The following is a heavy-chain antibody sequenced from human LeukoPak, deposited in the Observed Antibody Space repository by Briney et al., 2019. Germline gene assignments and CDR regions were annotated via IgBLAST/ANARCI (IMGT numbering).Heavy chain of an antibody. D-gene: IGHD3/OR15-3a*01. V-gene: IGHV3-53*01. Sequence: GGSLRLSCAASGFTVSSNYMTWVRQAPGKGLEWVSIIYSGGTSYYADSVKGRFTISRDKSKNTVYLQMSSLRAEDTAVYYCARGRDWVEYWGQGTLVTVSS. CDR3: ARGRDWVEY. CDR2: IYSGGTS. J-gene: IGHJ4*02. CDR1: GFTVSSNY.